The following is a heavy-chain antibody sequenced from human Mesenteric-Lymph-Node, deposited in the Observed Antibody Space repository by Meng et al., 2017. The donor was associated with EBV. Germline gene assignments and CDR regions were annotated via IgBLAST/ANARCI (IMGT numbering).Heavy chain of an antibody. CDR1: SASFSDYF. CDR3: ARPRIRYGSGSYYS. D-gene: IGHD3-10*01. Sequence: RRGVGLLQPPDALSLTCAVHSASFSDYFGTWIRQAPGKGLEWVGEINHSGSTKYNPSLKSRVTISVDTSKNQISLNLNSVTAADTAVYYCARPRIRYGSGSYYSWGQGTLVTVSS. V-gene: IGHV4-34*01. J-gene: IGHJ5*02. CDR2: INHSGST.